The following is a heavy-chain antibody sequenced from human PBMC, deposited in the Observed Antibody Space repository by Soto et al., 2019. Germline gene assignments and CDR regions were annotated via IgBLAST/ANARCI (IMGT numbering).Heavy chain of an antibody. CDR1: GYTFIGHY. CDR3: TRYCSSVSCYDEI. Sequence: AAVKVSCKAYGYTFIGHYIHWVRQSPGQGLEWMGWINPNSGSTNYAQKFQGRVTMTKDTSLSTTYMDLSRLISDDTAVYYCTRYCSSVSCYDEIWGKATMV. CDR2: INPNSGST. D-gene: IGHD2-15*01. V-gene: IGHV1-2*02. J-gene: IGHJ3*02.